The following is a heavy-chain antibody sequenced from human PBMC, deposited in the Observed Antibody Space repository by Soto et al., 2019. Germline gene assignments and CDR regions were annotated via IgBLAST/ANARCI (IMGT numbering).Heavy chain of an antibody. CDR1: GVSTSNHY. V-gene: IGHV4-59*11. Sequence: QVQLQESGPGLVKPSETLSLTCSVSGVSTSNHYWTGIRKPPGQGPEWIGCIYYRGTTNYNASFNSRVTISVDTSKNQCSLKLTSVTTADTAVYYCARGGGSPYHDHEFDYWGQGILVTVSS. CDR3: ARGGGSPYHDHEFDY. J-gene: IGHJ4*02. CDR2: IYYRGTT. D-gene: IGHD2-2*01.